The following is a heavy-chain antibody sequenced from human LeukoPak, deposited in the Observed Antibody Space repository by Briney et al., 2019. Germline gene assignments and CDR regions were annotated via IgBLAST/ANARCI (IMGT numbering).Heavy chain of an antibody. CDR2: ISYDGSNK. Sequence: GGSLRLSCAASGFTFSSYAMHWVRQAPGKGLEWVAVISYDGSNKYYADSVKGRFTISRDNSKNTLYLQMNSLRAEDTAVYYCAISRDPHYYDSSFEHWGQGTLVTVSS. J-gene: IGHJ1*01. CDR1: GFTFSSYA. CDR3: AISRDPHYYDSSFEH. V-gene: IGHV3-30-3*01. D-gene: IGHD3-22*01.